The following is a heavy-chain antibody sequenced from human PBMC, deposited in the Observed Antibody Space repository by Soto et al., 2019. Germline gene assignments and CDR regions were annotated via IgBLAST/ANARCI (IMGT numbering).Heavy chain of an antibody. V-gene: IGHV1-18*01. CDR1: GYTFTSYG. Sequence: ASVKVSCKASGYTFTSYGISWVRQAPGQGLEWMGWISAYNGNTNYAQKLQGRVTMTTDTSTSTAYTELRSLRSDDTAVYYCARDADIAVVALDVWGQGTTVTVSS. CDR2: ISAYNGNT. J-gene: IGHJ6*02. CDR3: ARDADIAVVALDV. D-gene: IGHD2-15*01.